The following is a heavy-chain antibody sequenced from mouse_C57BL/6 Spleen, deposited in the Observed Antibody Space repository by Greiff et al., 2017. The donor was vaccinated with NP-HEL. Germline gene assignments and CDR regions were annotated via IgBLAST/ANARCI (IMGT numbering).Heavy chain of an antibody. CDR1: GFTFTDYY. D-gene: IGHD2-5*01. V-gene: IGHV7-3*01. CDR3: ARYTYYSNHHEGYFDV. CDR2: IRNKANGYTT. J-gene: IGHJ1*03. Sequence: EVMLVESGGGLVQPGGSLSLSCAASGFTFTDYYMSWVRQPPGKALEWLGFIRNKANGYTTEYSASVKGRFTISRDNSQSILYLQMNALRAEDSATYYCARYTYYSNHHEGYFDVWGTGTTVTVSS.